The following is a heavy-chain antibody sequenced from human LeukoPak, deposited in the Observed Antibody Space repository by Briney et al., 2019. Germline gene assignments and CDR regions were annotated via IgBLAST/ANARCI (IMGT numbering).Heavy chain of an antibody. CDR1: GGSISSGDYY. J-gene: IGHJ4*02. Sequence: SQTLSLTCTVSGGSISSGDYYWSWIRQPPRKGLEWIGYIYYSGSTYYNPSLKSRVTISVDTSKNQCSLKLSSVTAADTAVYYCAREGGSYLIDYWGQGTLVTVSS. D-gene: IGHD1-26*01. CDR2: IYYSGST. V-gene: IGHV4-30-4*08. CDR3: AREGGSYLIDY.